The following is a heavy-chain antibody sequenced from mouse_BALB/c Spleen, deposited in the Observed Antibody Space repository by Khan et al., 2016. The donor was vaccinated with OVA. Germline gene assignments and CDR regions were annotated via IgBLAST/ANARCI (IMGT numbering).Heavy chain of an antibody. V-gene: IGHV1-7*01. Sequence: QVRLQQSGAELAKPGASVKMSCKASGYTFINYWILWVKQRPGQGLEWIGYINPSTGYTEYNQNFKDKATLTADKSFSTAYMQLSSLTSEDSAVYYCARRGLRWDLDYWGQGTTLTVSS. CDR3: ARRGLRWDLDY. D-gene: IGHD1-1*01. CDR1: GYTFINYW. CDR2: INPSTGYT. J-gene: IGHJ2*01.